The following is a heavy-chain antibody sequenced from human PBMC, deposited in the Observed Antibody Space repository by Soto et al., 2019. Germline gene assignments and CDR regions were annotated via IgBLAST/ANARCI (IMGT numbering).Heavy chain of an antibody. CDR2: IKQDGSEK. CDR1: GLTFSGHW. Sequence: PGGSLRLSCAASGLTFSGHWMTWVRQAPGKGLEWVANIKQDGSEKYYVDSVKGRFTISRDNAKNSVFLQMNSLRAGDTAVYYCAKTESFNGYYNAFDCWGQGTRVTVSS. D-gene: IGHD3-9*01. V-gene: IGHV3-7*03. J-gene: IGHJ4*02. CDR3: AKTESFNGYYNAFDC.